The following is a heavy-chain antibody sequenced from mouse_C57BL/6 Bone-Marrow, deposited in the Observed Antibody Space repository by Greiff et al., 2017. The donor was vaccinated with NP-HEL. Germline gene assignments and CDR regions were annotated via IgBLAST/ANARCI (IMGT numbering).Heavy chain of an antibody. Sequence: EVMLVESGGGLVKPGGSLKLSCAASGFTFSSYAMSWVRQTPEKRLEWVATISDGGSYTYYPDNVKGRFTISRDNAKNNLYLQMSHLKSEDTAMYYCARGERKMGNYDYWGQGTTLTVSS. CDR1: GFTFSSYA. CDR2: ISDGGSYT. CDR3: ARGERKMGNYDY. J-gene: IGHJ2*01. V-gene: IGHV5-4*03. D-gene: IGHD2-1*01.